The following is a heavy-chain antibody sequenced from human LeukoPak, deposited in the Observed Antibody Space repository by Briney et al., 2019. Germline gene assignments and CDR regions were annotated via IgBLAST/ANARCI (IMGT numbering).Heavy chain of an antibody. CDR1: GGSFSGYY. CDR2: FNHSGST. V-gene: IGHV4-34*01. CDR3: ARDYYGSGSYYWYYFDY. J-gene: IGHJ4*02. D-gene: IGHD3-10*01. Sequence: PSETLSLTCAVYGGSFSGYYWSWIRQPPGKGLEWIGEFNHSGSTNYNPSLKSRVTISVDTSKNQFSLKLSSVTAADTAVYYCARDYYGSGSYYWYYFDYWGQGTLVTVSS.